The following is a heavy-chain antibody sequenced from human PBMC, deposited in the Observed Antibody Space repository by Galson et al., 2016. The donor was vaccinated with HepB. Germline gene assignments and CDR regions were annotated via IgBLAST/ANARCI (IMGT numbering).Heavy chain of an antibody. V-gene: IGHV4-59*01. CDR2: IYYSGRT. Sequence: LSLTCTVSGASISGYYLSWIRQPPGKGLEWIGYIYYSGRTNYNPSLKSRVTISVDTSKNQFSLKLSSVTAADTAVYYCARDDSGGWYGFHYGMDVWGQGTTDTVSS. CDR3: ARDDSGGWYGFHYGMDV. CDR1: GASISGYY. J-gene: IGHJ6*02. D-gene: IGHD6-19*01.